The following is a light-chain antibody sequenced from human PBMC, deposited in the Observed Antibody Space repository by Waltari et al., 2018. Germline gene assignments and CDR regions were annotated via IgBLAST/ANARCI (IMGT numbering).Light chain of an antibody. CDR1: YSNVGANV. CDR2: RND. V-gene: IGLV1-44*01. Sequence: QSVLTQPPSASGTPGQRVTISCSGSYSNVGANVVNWYQHLPGTAPKLLIYRNDRRPSGVPDRFSASKSGTSASLAISGLQPEDEADYYCASWDDSLNGRWVFGGGTKLTVL. CDR3: ASWDDSLNGRWV. J-gene: IGLJ2*01.